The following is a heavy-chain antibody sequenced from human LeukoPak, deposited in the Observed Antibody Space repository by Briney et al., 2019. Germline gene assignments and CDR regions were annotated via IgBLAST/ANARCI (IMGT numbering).Heavy chain of an antibody. Sequence: ETLSLTCGVSGGSITTTNFWSWVRQAPGQGLEWVSGISASGGNTYYPDSVKGRFTISRDNSKNTVYLQMNSLRAEDTAVYYCAAQYSSTWYVGSYWGQGTLVTVSS. V-gene: IGHV3-23*01. J-gene: IGHJ4*02. CDR1: GGSITTTN. D-gene: IGHD6-13*01. CDR3: AAQYSSTWYVGSY. CDR2: ISASGGNT.